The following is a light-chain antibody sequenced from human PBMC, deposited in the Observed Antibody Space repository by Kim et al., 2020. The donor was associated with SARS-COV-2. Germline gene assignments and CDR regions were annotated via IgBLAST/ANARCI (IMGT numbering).Light chain of an antibody. Sequence: GKAVTISGTRSSGSIDGNYVQWYQQRPGGVPTAVIYEDDQRPSGVSDRFSGSIDNSANSPSLTISGLKTEDEADYYCQSYNRSNVVFGGGTQLTVL. V-gene: IGLV6-57*03. CDR3: QSYNRSNVV. J-gene: IGLJ2*01. CDR2: EDD. CDR1: SGSIDGNY.